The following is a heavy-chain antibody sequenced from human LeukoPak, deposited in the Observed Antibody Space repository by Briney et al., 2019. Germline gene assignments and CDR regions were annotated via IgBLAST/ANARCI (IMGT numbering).Heavy chain of an antibody. CDR3: ARNNADGEGRFSY. J-gene: IGHJ4*02. D-gene: IGHD3-10*01. V-gene: IGHV7-4-1*02. CDR1: GYSFIKYD. Sequence: GASVKVPCKASGYSFIKYDMNWVRQAPGQGLEWMGWINTNTGNPTYAQGFTGRFVFSLDTSVSTAYLQISGLKAEDTAVYYCARNNADGEGRFSYWGQGTLVTVSS. CDR2: INTNTGNP.